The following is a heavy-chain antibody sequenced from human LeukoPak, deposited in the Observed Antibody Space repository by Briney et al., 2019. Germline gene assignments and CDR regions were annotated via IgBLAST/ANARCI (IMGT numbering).Heavy chain of an antibody. V-gene: IGHV3-30*03. CDR3: ARASSKQLAGYLPDGFDI. CDR2: ISYDGSNK. D-gene: IGHD3-9*01. CDR1: GFTFSSYG. J-gene: IGHJ3*02. Sequence: PGRSLRPSCAASGFTFSSYGMHWVRQAPGKGLEWVAVISYDGSNKYYADSVKGRFTISRDNSKNTLYLQMNSLRAEDTAVYYCARASSKQLAGYLPDGFDIWGQGTMVTVSS.